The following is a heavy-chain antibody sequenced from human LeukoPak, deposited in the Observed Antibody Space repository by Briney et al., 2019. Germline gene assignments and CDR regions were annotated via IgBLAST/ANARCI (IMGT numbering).Heavy chain of an antibody. Sequence: HPGGSLRLSCAASGCTFSSYDMHWVRQATGKGLEWVSGIGPAGDTYYLGSVKGRFTISRENARNSLYLQMNSLRAGDTAVYYCGRFTYGSGMDWGQGTLVTVSS. D-gene: IGHD3-10*01. CDR2: IGPAGDT. CDR1: GCTFSSYD. CDR3: GRFTYGSGMD. V-gene: IGHV3-13*01. J-gene: IGHJ4*02.